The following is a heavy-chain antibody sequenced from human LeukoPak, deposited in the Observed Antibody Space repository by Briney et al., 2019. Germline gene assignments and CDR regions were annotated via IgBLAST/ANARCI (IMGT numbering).Heavy chain of an antibody. CDR2: IYYSGST. V-gene: IGHV4-39*07. CDR3: ATEEGAYSSSWYGY. J-gene: IGHJ5*01. Sequence: PSETLSHTCTVSGGSISSSSYYWGWIRQPPGKGLEWIGSIYYSGSTYYNPSLKGRVTISVDTSKNQFSLKLSSVTAADTAVYYCATEEGAYSSSWYGYWGQGTLVTVSS. CDR1: GGSISSSSYY. D-gene: IGHD6-13*01.